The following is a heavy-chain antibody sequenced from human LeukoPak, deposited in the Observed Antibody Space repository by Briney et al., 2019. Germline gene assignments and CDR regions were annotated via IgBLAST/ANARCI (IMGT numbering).Heavy chain of an antibody. J-gene: IGHJ3*02. CDR1: EFTFSNYW. V-gene: IGHV3-7*04. CDR2: IKQDGSEK. CDR3: ARGYCIGGSCYAFDI. Sequence: GGSLRLSCAASEFTFSNYWMSWVRQAPGKGLEWVANIKQDGSEKYYLDSVKGRFTISRDNAKQSLYLQMNSLRAEDTAVYFCARGYCIGGSCYAFDIWGQGTMATVSS. D-gene: IGHD2-15*01.